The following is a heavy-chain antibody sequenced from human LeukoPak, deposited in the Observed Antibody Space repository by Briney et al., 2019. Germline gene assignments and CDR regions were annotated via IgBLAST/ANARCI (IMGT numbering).Heavy chain of an antibody. CDR2: ITSSSSYI. J-gene: IGHJ6*03. CDR1: GFTFSSYT. Sequence: GGTLRLSCAASGFTFSSYTMNWVRQAPGKGPEWVSSITSSSSYIYYADSVKGRFTISRDNARNSLYLQMNSLRAEDTALYYCARDGDTVLTRGYYYYMDVWGKGTTVTVSS. V-gene: IGHV3-21*01. CDR3: ARDGDTVLTRGYYYYMDV. D-gene: IGHD4-23*01.